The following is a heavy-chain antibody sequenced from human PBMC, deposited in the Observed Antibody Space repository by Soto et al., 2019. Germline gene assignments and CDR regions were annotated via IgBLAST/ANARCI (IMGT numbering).Heavy chain of an antibody. CDR1: GFTFSSYG. J-gene: IGHJ6*02. V-gene: IGHV3-33*01. CDR2: IWYDGSNK. Sequence: QVQLVESGGGVVQPGRSLRLSCAASGFTFSSYGMHWVRQAPGKGLEWVAVIWYDGSNKYYADSVKGRFTISRDNSKNALYLKMISLRAEDTAVYYCARATACSCGSCYSHYYYGMDVWGQGTTVTVSS. CDR3: ARATACSCGSCYSHYYYGMDV. D-gene: IGHD2-15*01.